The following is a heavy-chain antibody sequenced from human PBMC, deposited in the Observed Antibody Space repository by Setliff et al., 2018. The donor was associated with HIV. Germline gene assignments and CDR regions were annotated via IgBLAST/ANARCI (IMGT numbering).Heavy chain of an antibody. J-gene: IGHJ4*02. CDR2: LIPALGEP. V-gene: IGHV1-69*11. Sequence: SVKVSCKASGFTFSDYYMHWVRQAPGQGLEWVGSLIPALGEPHYAQSVQGRAAITADDSTHTAYLELVNLRSDDTATYYCGRGTLYGVSDYWGPGTLVTVSS. CDR1: GFTFSDYY. D-gene: IGHD3-3*01. CDR3: GRGTLYGVSDY.